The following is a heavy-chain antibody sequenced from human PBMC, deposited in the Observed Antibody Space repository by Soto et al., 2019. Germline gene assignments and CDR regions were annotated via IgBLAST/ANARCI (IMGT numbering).Heavy chain of an antibody. D-gene: IGHD1-26*01. Sequence: ASVKVSCKASGYTFTSYDINWVRQATGQGLEWMGWMNPNNGDTDYAQKFQGRVTMTRNTSISTAYMELNYLRSEDTAVYYCATPVIGKWGKGTLVTVS. CDR2: MNPNNGDT. J-gene: IGHJ4*02. CDR3: ATPVIGK. CDR1: GYTFTSYD. V-gene: IGHV1-8*01.